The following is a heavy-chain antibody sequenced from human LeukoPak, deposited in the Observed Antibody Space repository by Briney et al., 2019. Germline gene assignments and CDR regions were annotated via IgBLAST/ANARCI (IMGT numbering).Heavy chain of an antibody. CDR3: ASRSAMVRGYDY. CDR1: GGSISSGGYS. Sequence: SETLSLTCAVSGGSISSGGYSWSWIRQPPGKGLEWIGYIYHSGSTYYNPSLKSRVTISVDRSKNQFSLKLSSVTAADTAVYYCASRSAMVRGYDYWGQGTLVTVSS. D-gene: IGHD5-18*01. V-gene: IGHV4-30-2*01. J-gene: IGHJ4*02. CDR2: IYHSGST.